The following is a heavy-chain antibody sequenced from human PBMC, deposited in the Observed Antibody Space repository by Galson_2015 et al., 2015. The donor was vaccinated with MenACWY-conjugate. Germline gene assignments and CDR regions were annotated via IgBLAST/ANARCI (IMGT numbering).Heavy chain of an antibody. CDR3: ARAIEYCSGGSCYPNAFDI. D-gene: IGHD2-15*01. Sequence: SLRLSCAASGFTVSSNYMSWVRQAPGKGLEWVSVIYSGGSTYYADSVKGRFTISRDNSKNTLYLQMNSLRAEDTAVYYCARAIEYCSGGSCYPNAFDIWGQGTKVTVSS. CDR1: GFTVSSNY. J-gene: IGHJ3*02. V-gene: IGHV3-66*02. CDR2: IYSGGST.